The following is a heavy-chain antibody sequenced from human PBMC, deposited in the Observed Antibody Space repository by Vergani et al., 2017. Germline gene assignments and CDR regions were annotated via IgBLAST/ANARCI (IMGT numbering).Heavy chain of an antibody. CDR2: INHSGST. D-gene: IGHD3-10*01. CDR3: VRGITMVRGGSNYYYYFMDV. CDR1: GGSFSGYY. V-gene: IGHV4-34*01. Sequence: QVQLQQWGAGLLKPSETLSLTCAVYGGSFSGYYWSWIRQPPGKGLEWIGEINHSGSTNYNPSLKSRVTISVDTSKNQFSLKLSSVTAADTTVYYCVRGITMVRGGSNYYYYFMDVWGKGP. J-gene: IGHJ6*03.